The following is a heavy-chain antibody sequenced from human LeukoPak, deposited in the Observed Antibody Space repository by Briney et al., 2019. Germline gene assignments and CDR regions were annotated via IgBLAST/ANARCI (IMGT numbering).Heavy chain of an antibody. CDR3: ARGNDYGDYSNWFDP. V-gene: IGHV3-30-3*01. J-gene: IGHJ5*02. CDR1: GFTFSSYA. D-gene: IGHD4-17*01. Sequence: GRSLRLSCAASGFTFSSYAMHWVRQAPGKGLEWVAVISYDGSNKYYADSVKGRFTISRDNSKNTLYLQMNSLRAEDTAVYYCARGNDYGDYSNWFDPWGQGTLVTVSS. CDR2: ISYDGSNK.